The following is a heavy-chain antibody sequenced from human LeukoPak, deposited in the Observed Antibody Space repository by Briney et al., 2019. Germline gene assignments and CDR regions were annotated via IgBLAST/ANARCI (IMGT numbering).Heavy chain of an antibody. D-gene: IGHD3-3*01. CDR3: AREPVSYDFWSGYVSYGMDV. Sequence: GASVKVSCKASGYTFTNYGINWVRQAPGQGPEWMGWISAYNGNTNYAQKLQGRVTMTTDTSTSTAYMELRSLRSDDTAVYYCAREPVSYDFWSGYVSYGMDVWGQGTTVTVSS. J-gene: IGHJ6*02. CDR2: ISAYNGNT. CDR1: GYTFTNYG. V-gene: IGHV1-18*01.